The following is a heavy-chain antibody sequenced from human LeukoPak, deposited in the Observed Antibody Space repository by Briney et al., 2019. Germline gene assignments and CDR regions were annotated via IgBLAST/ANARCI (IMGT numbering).Heavy chain of an antibody. CDR3: ARVGYSYGSLFDY. D-gene: IGHD5-18*01. CDR2: IYYSGST. Sequence: SETLSLTCTVSGGSISSGGYSWSWIRQHPGKGLEWIGYIYYSGSTYYNPSLKSRVTISVDTSKNQFSLKLSSVTAADTAVYYCARVGYSYGSLFDYWGQGTLVTVSS. V-gene: IGHV4-31*03. J-gene: IGHJ4*02. CDR1: GGSISSGGYS.